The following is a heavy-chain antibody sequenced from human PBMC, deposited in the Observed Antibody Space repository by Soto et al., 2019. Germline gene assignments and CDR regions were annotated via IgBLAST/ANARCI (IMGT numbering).Heavy chain of an antibody. D-gene: IGHD6-13*01. J-gene: IGHJ6*02. CDR1: GGSISSGGYY. CDR3: ARDRVDGVIAAAGPNYYYYGMDV. Sequence: ASETLSLTCTVSGGSISSGGYYWSWIRQHPGKGLEWIGYIYYSGSTYYNPSLKSRVTISVDTSKNQFSLKLSSVTAADTAVYYCARDRVDGVIAAAGPNYYYYGMDVWGQGTTVTV. CDR2: IYYSGST. V-gene: IGHV4-31*03.